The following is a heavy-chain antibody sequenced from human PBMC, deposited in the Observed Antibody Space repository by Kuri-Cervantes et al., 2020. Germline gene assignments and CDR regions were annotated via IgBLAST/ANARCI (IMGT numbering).Heavy chain of an antibody. D-gene: IGHD6-25*01. V-gene: IGHV3-30*03. CDR3: ARGRQRLLYY. Sequence: GESLKISCAASGFTFSSYGMHWVRQAPGKGLEWVAVISYDGSNKYYADSVKGRFTISRDNAKNSLYLQMNSLRAEDTAVYYCARGRQRLLYYWGQGTPVTVSS. CDR2: ISYDGSNK. J-gene: IGHJ4*01. CDR1: GFTFSSYG.